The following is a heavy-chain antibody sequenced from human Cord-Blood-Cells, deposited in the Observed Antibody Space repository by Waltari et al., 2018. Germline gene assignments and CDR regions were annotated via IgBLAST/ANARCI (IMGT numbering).Heavy chain of an antibody. V-gene: IGHV5-51*01. CDR1: GYSFTSYW. J-gene: IGHJ3*02. D-gene: IGHD6-6*01. Sequence: EVQLVQSGAEVKKPGESLKISCKGSGYSFTSYWIGWVRQMPGKGLEWMGIIYPVDSDTRYSPSFQGQVTISADKSISTAYLQWSSLKASDTAMYYCARLRFSIAARYDAFDIWGQGTMVTVSS. CDR3: ARLRFSIAARYDAFDI. CDR2: IYPVDSDT.